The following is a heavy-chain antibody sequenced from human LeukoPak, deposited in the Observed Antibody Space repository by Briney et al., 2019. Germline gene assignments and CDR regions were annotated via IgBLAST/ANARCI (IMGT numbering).Heavy chain of an antibody. J-gene: IGHJ4*02. V-gene: IGHV3-23*01. CDR2: ISAGGGSE. CDR3: ARDPITGTLGGYFDY. Sequence: GGSLRLSCAASGYTFSTYPMTWVRQAPGKGLEWVSTISAGGGSEYYADSVKGRFTISRDNSKNTLYLQMNSLRAEDTAVYYCARDPITGTLGGYFDYWGQGTLVTVSS. D-gene: IGHD1/OR15-1a*01. CDR1: GYTFSTYP.